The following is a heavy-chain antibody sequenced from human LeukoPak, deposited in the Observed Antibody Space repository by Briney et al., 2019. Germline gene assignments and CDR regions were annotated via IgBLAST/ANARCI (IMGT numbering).Heavy chain of an antibody. CDR3: ARARQGRIANNWFDP. D-gene: IGHD6-13*01. CDR1: GLTFSSYG. J-gene: IGHJ5*02. Sequence: GGSLRLSCAASGLTFSSYGMHWVRHAPGKGLEWVAVIWYDGSNKYYADSVKGRFTISRANSKNTLYLQMNSLRAEDTAVYYCARARQGRIANNWFDPWGQGTLVTVSS. CDR2: IWYDGSNK. V-gene: IGHV3-33*01.